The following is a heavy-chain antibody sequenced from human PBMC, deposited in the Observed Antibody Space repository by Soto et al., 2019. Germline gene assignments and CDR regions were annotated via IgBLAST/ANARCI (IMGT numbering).Heavy chain of an antibody. J-gene: IGHJ4*02. CDR3: AEGKLGYSYGNFDY. CDR2: IIPIFGTA. Sequence: QVQLVQSGAEVKKPGSSVKVSCKASGGTFSSYAISWVRQAPGQGLEWTGGIIPIFGTANYAQKFQGRVTITADESTSTAYMELSSLRSEDTAVYYCAEGKLGYSYGNFDYWGQGTQVTVSS. V-gene: IGHV1-69*12. CDR1: GGTFSSYA. D-gene: IGHD5-18*01.